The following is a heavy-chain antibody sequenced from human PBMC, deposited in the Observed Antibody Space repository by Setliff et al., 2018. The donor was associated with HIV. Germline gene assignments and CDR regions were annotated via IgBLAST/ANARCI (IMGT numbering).Heavy chain of an antibody. D-gene: IGHD3-22*01. CDR1: GFTLSDHH. V-gene: IGHV3-11*06. Sequence: PGGSLRLSCAASGFTLSDHHMNWIRRAPGKGLEWVSGISWNSDSIAYADSVRGRFTVSRDNAKNSLWLQLDSLKVEDTALYFCVRSLSGNSSTYYWAFDFWGQGAPVTVSS. CDR3: VRSLSGNSSTYYWAFDF. J-gene: IGHJ4*02. CDR2: ISWNSDSI.